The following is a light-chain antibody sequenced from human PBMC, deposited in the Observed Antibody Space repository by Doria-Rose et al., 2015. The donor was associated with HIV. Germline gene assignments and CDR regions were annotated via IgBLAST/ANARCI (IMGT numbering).Light chain of an antibody. Sequence: QSVETQPPSVSGAPRQRVAISCTGSSSNIGAGFDVNWYQQYPGAASKLRIHGNTNRHSGVPDRFSGSKSGTSASLAISGLRAEDEADYYCQSYDSRLSVYVFGTGTKVTVL. J-gene: IGLJ1*01. CDR2: GNT. V-gene: IGLV1-40*01. CDR1: SSNIGAGFD. CDR3: QSYDSRLSVYV.